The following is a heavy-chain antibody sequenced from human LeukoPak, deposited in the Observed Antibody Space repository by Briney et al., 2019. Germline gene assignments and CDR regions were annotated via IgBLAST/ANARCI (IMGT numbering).Heavy chain of an antibody. CDR2: IYYSGST. D-gene: IGHD3-10*01. Sequence: NPSETLSLTCTVSGGSIRSYYWSWIRQPPGKGLEWIGYIYYSGSTNYNPSLKSRVTISVDTSKNQFSLKLSSVTAADTAVYYCVGYYGSGSYYNSWGQGTLVTVSS. CDR1: GGSIRSYY. CDR3: VGYYGSGSYYNS. V-gene: IGHV4-59*01. J-gene: IGHJ4*02.